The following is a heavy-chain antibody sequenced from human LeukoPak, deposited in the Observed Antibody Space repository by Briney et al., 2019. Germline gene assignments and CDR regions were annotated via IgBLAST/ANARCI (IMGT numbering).Heavy chain of an antibody. V-gene: IGHV3-30-3*01. Sequence: PGRSLRLSCAASGFTFSSYAMHWVRQAPGKGLEWVAVISYDGSNKYYADSVKGRFTISRDNSKNTLYLQMNSLRAEDTAVYYCAKDRTWFGKLSHYFDYWGQGTLVTVSS. J-gene: IGHJ4*02. CDR1: GFTFSSYA. D-gene: IGHD3-10*01. CDR3: AKDRTWFGKLSHYFDY. CDR2: ISYDGSNK.